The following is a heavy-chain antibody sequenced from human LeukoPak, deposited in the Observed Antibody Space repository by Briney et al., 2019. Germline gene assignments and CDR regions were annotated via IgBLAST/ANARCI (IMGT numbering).Heavy chain of an antibody. V-gene: IGHV3-11*04. J-gene: IGHJ4*02. CDR3: ARRGAGSYFDY. CDR1: GFTFSDYF. D-gene: IGHD6-19*01. CDR2: ISSGSSTI. Sequence: GGSLRLSCAASGFTFSDYFMSWIRQAPGKGLEWVSYISSGSSTIYYADSLKGRFTISRDNARNSLYLQMNSLRAEDTAVYYCARRGAGSYFDYWGQGTLVTVSS.